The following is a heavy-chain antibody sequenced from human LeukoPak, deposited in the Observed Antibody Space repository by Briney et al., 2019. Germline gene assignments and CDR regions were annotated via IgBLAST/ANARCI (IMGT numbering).Heavy chain of an antibody. CDR1: GFTFSSYA. J-gene: IGHJ5*02. CDR2: IRGSAGTT. V-gene: IGHV3-23*01. D-gene: IGHD3-16*01. Sequence: GGSLRLSCAASGFTFSSYAMSWVRQAPGKGLGWVSAIRGSAGTTYYADSVKGRFTISRDNSKNTLYLQMNSLRAEDTAVYYCVKGGNLYWFDPWGQGTLVTVSS. CDR3: VKGGNLYWFDP.